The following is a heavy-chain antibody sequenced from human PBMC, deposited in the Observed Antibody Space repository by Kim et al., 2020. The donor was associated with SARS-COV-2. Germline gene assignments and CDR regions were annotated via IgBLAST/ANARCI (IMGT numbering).Heavy chain of an antibody. D-gene: IGHD6-13*01. CDR2: ISWNSGSI. J-gene: IGHJ3*02. CDR1: GFTFGDYA. V-gene: IGHV3-9*01. Sequence: GGSLRLSCAASGFTFGDYAMHWVRQAPGKGLEWVSGISWNSGSIGYADSVKGRFTISRDNAKNSLYLQMNSLRAEDTALYYCAKDVAYSSSWYSVSGAFDIWGQGTMVTVSS. CDR3: AKDVAYSSSWYSVSGAFDI.